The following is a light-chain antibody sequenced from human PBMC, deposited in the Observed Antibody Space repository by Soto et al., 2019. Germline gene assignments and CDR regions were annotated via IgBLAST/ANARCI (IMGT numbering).Light chain of an antibody. CDR3: SSYTTNNLL. V-gene: IGLV2-14*03. CDR1: SSDVGGYNY. CDR2: EVN. J-gene: IGLJ1*01. Sequence: QSALTQPASVSASPGQSITMSCTGTSSDVGGYNYVSWYQQHPGKAPKLLIYEVNNRPSGVSDRFSGSKSGNTASLTISGLEAEDEADYYCSSYTTNNLLFGTGTK.